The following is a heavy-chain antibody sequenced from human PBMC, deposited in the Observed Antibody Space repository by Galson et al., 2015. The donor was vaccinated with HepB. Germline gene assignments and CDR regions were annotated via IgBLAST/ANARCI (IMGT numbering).Heavy chain of an antibody. D-gene: IGHD4-11*01. CDR1: GYRFTNYW. J-gene: IGHJ4*02. Sequence: QSGAEVKKPGESLRVSCQGSGYRFTNYWINWVRQMPGTGLEWVARIDPSDSYTNYNPYLQGRVSVSVDNSTSTAHLQWASLKASDTAIYYCATEKPGYSRSWYFFDSWGRGTLVTVSS. V-gene: IGHV5-10-1*01. CDR3: ATEKPGYSRSWYFFDS. CDR2: IDPSDSYT.